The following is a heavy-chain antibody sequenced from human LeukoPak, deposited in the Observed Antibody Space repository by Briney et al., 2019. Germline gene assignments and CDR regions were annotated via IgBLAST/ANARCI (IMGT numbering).Heavy chain of an antibody. CDR1: GGSISSYY. V-gene: IGHV4-59*01. D-gene: IGHD3-10*01. CDR2: IYYSGST. J-gene: IGHJ5*02. Sequence: SETLSLTCTVSGGSISSYYWSWIRQPPGKGLEWIGYIYYSGSTNYNPSLKSRVTISVDTSKNQFSLKLSSVTAADTAVYYCARDRSMVRGVMGSFDPWGQGTLVTVSS. CDR3: ARDRSMVRGVMGSFDP.